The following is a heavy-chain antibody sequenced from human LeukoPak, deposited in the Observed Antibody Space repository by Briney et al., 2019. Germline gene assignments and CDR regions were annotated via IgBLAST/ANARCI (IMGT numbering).Heavy chain of an antibody. D-gene: IGHD3-3*01. CDR3: AKDHRRATYYDFWSGYSFDY. J-gene: IGHJ4*02. CDR2: ISGSGGST. Sequence: GGSLRLSCAASGFTFSSYAMSWVRQAPGKGLEWVSAISGSGGSTYYADSVKGRFTISRDNSKNTLNLQMNSLRAEDTAVYYCAKDHRRATYYDFWSGYSFDYWGQGTLVTVSS. V-gene: IGHV3-23*01. CDR1: GFTFSSYA.